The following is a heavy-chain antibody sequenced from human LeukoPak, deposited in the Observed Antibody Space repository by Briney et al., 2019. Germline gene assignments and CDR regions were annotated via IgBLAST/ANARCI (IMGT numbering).Heavy chain of an antibody. CDR1: GFTVSSNY. V-gene: IGHV3-53*01. D-gene: IGHD6-6*01. CDR3: ARDRPDYSFDY. J-gene: IGHJ4*02. Sequence: GGSLRLSCAASGFTVSSNYMSWVRQAPEKGLEWVSVIYSGGSTYYADSVKGRFTISRDNSKNTLYLQTNSLRAEDTAVYYCARDRPDYSFDYWGQGTLVTVSS. CDR2: IYSGGST.